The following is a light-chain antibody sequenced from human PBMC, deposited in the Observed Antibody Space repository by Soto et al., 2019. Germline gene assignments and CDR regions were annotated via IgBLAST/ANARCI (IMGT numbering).Light chain of an antibody. CDR3: SSYTSSSSLYV. CDR1: SSDVGGYNY. V-gene: IGLV2-14*01. CDR2: EVN. J-gene: IGLJ1*01. Sequence: QSALAQPASVSGSPGQSITISCTGTSSDVGGYNYVSWYQQHPGKAPKLMIYEVNNRPSGVSNRFSGSKSGNTASLTISGLQAEDEADYYCSSYTSSSSLYVFGTGPKVTVL.